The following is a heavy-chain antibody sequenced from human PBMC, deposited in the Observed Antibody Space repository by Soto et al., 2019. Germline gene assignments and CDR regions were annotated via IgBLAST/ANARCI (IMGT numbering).Heavy chain of an antibody. Sequence: QVQLQQWGAGLLKPSETPSLTCAVYGGSFSGYYWSWIRQPPGKGLEWIGEINHSGSTNYNPSLKSRVTISVDTSKNQFSLKLSSVTAADTAVYYCGARGTTNLGWCDPWGQGTLVTVSS. J-gene: IGHJ5*02. D-gene: IGHD4-17*01. CDR3: GARGTTNLGWCDP. CDR1: GGSFSGYY. CDR2: INHSGST. V-gene: IGHV4-34*01.